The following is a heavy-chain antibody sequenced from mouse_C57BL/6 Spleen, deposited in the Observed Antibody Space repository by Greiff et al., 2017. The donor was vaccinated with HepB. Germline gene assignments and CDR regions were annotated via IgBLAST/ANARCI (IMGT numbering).Heavy chain of an antibody. V-gene: IGHV3-6*01. CDR1: GYSITSGYY. Sequence: ESGPGLVKPSQSLSLTCSVTGYSITSGYYWNWIRQFPGNKLEWMGYISYDGSNNYNPSLKNRISITRDTSKNQFFLKLNSVTTEDTATYYCAKSKRVFDYWGQGTTLTVSS. CDR2: ISYDGSN. J-gene: IGHJ2*01. CDR3: AKSKRVFDY.